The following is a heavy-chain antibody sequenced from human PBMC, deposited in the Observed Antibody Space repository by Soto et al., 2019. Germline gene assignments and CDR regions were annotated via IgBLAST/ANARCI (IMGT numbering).Heavy chain of an antibody. D-gene: IGHD3-3*01. Sequence: HPGGSLRLSCAASGFTFSSYAMRWVRQAPGKGLEWVSAISGSGGSTYYEDSVKGRFTISRDNPKNTLYLQMNSLRAEDTAVYYCAKGRRITIFGVVTPVDYWGQGTLVTVS. CDR2: ISGSGGST. J-gene: IGHJ4*02. V-gene: IGHV3-23*01. CDR1: GFTFSSYA. CDR3: AKGRRITIFGVVTPVDY.